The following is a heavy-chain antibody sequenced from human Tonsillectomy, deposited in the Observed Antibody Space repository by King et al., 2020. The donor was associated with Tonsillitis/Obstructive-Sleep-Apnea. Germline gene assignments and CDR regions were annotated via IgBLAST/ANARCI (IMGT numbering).Heavy chain of an antibody. CDR2: IWYDGSNK. CDR1: GFTFSSYG. J-gene: IGHJ5*02. Sequence: HVQLVESGGGVVQPGRSLRLSCAASGFTFSSYGMHWGRQAPGKGLEWVAVIWYDGSNKYYADSVKGRFTISRDNSKNTLYLQMNSLRAEDTAVYYCARDFHILSPWGQGTLVTVSS. V-gene: IGHV3-33*01. D-gene: IGHD2-8*01. CDR3: ARDFHILSP.